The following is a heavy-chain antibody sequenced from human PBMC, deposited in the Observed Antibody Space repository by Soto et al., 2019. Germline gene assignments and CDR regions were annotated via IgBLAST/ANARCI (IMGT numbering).Heavy chain of an antibody. Sequence: SVKVSCKASGGTFSSYAISWVRQAPGQGLEWMGGIIPIFGTANYAQKFQGRVTITADESTSTAYMELSSLRSEDTAVYYCARTTMIVVVPEYFDYWGQGTLVTVSS. CDR2: IIPIFGTA. V-gene: IGHV1-69*13. D-gene: IGHD3-22*01. CDR1: GGTFSSYA. J-gene: IGHJ4*02. CDR3: ARTTMIVVVPEYFDY.